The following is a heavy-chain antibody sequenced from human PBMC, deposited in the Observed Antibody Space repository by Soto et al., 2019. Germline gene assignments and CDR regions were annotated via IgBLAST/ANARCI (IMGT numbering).Heavy chain of an antibody. D-gene: IGHD1-1*01. CDR2: ISAHNGNT. Sequence: QVNLVQSGAEVKKPGASVKVSCKASGYTFTSYGITWVRQAPGQGLEGMGWISAHNGNTDYAQKFQGRVIVTRDTSTSTAYMELRSLRSDDTAVYYCARGRYGDYWGQGALVTVSS. J-gene: IGHJ4*02. V-gene: IGHV1-18*01. CDR3: ARGRYGDY. CDR1: GYTFTSYG.